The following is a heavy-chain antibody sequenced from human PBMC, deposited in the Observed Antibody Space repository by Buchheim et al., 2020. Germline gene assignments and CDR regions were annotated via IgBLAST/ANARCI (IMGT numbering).Heavy chain of an antibody. J-gene: IGHJ4*02. CDR3: ARDEGPYITMVQGVPLY. V-gene: IGHV3-7*01. D-gene: IGHD3-10*01. Sequence: EVQLVESGGGLVQPGGSLRLSCAASGFTFSSYWMSWVRQAPGKGLEWVVNIKQDGSEKYYVDSVKGRFTISRDNAKNSLYLQMNSLRAEDTAVYYCARDEGPYITMVQGVPLYWGQGTL. CDR1: GFTFSSYW. CDR2: IKQDGSEK.